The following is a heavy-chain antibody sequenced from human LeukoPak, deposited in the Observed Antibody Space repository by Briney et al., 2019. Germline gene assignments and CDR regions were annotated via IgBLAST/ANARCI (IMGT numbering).Heavy chain of an antibody. J-gene: IGHJ6*02. CDR1: GYTFTIYG. CDR2: ISTYSGNT. Sequence: ASVKVSFKASGYTFTIYGISWVRQAPGQGPEWMGWISTYSGNTNYAQKFQGRVTMTSDTSTNTAYMDLRSLRSDDTAVHYCARARTQFGELNNYYGMDVWGQGTTVTVSS. V-gene: IGHV1-18*01. CDR3: ARARTQFGELNNYYGMDV. D-gene: IGHD3-10*01.